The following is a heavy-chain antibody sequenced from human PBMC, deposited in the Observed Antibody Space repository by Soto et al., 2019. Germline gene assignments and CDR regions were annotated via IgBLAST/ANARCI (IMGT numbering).Heavy chain of an antibody. CDR3: TTDEEIQPHYYYYGMDV. V-gene: IGHV3-15*01. CDR2: IKSKTDGGTT. Sequence: EGSLRLSCAASGFTFSNAWMSWVRQAPGKGLEWVGRIKSKTDGGTTDYAAPVKGRFTISRDDSKNTLYLQMNSLKTEDTAVYYCTTDEEIQPHYYYYGMDVWGQGTTVTVSS. D-gene: IGHD5-18*01. CDR1: GFTFSNAW. J-gene: IGHJ6*02.